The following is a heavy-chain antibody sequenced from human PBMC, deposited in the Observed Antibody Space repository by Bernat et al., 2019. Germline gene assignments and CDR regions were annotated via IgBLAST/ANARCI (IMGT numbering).Heavy chain of an antibody. Sequence: QVRLVESGGGVVQPGRSLRLSCAASGFTFSSYGIHWVRQAPGKGLEWVAVVSSDGSDKHYADSVKSRFTISRDNSKNTLYLQMNNLGAEDTAVYYCAMLTTVKPWGQGTLVTVSS. D-gene: IGHD4-17*01. CDR2: VSSDGSDK. CDR1: GFTFSSYG. J-gene: IGHJ5*02. V-gene: IGHV3-30*03. CDR3: AMLTTVKP.